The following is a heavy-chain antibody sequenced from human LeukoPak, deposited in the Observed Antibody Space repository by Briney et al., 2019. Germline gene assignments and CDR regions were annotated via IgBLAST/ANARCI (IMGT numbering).Heavy chain of an antibody. V-gene: IGHV3-21*01. CDR3: ARAENGDYDKPIDY. CDR2: ITSSSTYI. D-gene: IGHD4-17*01. J-gene: IGHJ4*02. Sequence: GGSLRLSCAASGFTFSNYGMNWVRQAPGRGLGWVSSITSSSTYIYYTGSVKGRFTISRDNAKSSLYLRMNSLRAEDTAVYYCARAENGDYDKPIDYWGQGTLVTVSS. CDR1: GFTFSNYG.